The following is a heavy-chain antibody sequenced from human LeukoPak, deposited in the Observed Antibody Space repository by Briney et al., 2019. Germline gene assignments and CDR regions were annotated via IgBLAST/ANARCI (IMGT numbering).Heavy chain of an antibody. CDR3: AREGGPSGSPKAIYYMDV. V-gene: IGHV1-2*02. CDR2: INPNSGGT. J-gene: IGHJ6*03. Sequence: ASVKVSCKASGYTFTGYYMHWVRQAPGQGLEGMGWINPNSGGTNYAQKFQGRVTMTRDTSISTAYMELSRLRSDDTAVYYCAREGGPSGSPKAIYYMDVWGKGTTVTVSS. D-gene: IGHD6-19*01. CDR1: GYTFTGYY.